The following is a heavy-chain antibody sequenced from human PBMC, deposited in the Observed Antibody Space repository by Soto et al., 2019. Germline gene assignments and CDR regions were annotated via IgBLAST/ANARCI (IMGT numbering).Heavy chain of an antibody. D-gene: IGHD3-10*01. CDR2: IYYSGST. V-gene: IGHV4-59*01. CDR1: GGSISSYY. J-gene: IGHJ6*03. Sequence: SETLSLTCTVSGGSISSYYWSWIRQPPGKGLEWIGYIYYSGSTNYNPSLKSRVTISVDTSKNQFSLKLSSVTAADTAVYYCARSGITMVRGVIRYYYYYMDVWGKGTTVTVSS. CDR3: ARSGITMVRGVIRYYYYYMDV.